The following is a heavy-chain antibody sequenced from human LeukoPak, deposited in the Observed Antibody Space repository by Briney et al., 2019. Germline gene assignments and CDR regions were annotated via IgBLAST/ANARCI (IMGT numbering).Heavy chain of an antibody. CDR2: IYSGGST. D-gene: IGHD6-6*01. Sequence: GGSLRLSCAASGFTVSSNYTSWVRQAPGKGLEWVSVIYSGGSTYYADSVKGRFTISRDNSKNTLYLQMNSLRAEDTAVYYCARDWLNSSSFNYYYYMDVWGKGTTVTVSS. CDR3: ARDWLNSSSFNYYYYMDV. CDR1: GFTVSSNY. V-gene: IGHV3-66*02. J-gene: IGHJ6*03.